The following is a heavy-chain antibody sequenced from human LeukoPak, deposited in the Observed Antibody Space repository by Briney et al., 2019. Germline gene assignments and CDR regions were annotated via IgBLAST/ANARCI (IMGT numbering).Heavy chain of an antibody. CDR2: IYSSGYT. Sequence: TLSLTCTVSVGSISGSSYFGGWIRQPAGKGLVWIGRIYSSGYTNDNPFLKSRITMSVDMSKNQFSLRLNSVTAADTAVYYCARGEHSVDSWGQGMLVTVSS. CDR3: ARGEHSVDS. V-gene: IGHV4-61*02. J-gene: IGHJ4*02. D-gene: IGHD1/OR15-1a*01. CDR1: VGSISGSSYF.